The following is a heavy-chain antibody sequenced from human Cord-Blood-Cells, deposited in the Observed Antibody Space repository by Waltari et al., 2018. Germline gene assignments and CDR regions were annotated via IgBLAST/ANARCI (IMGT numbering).Heavy chain of an antibody. CDR1: GYTLTSYD. V-gene: IGHV1-8*01. CDR3: AIGSYLASLAEYFQH. CDR2: MNPNSGNT. D-gene: IGHD1-26*01. Sequence: QVQLVQSGAEVKKPGASVKVSCKASGYTLTSYDINWVRQATGKGLEWMGWMNPNSGNTGYAQKFQGRVTMTRNTSISTAYMELSSLRSEDTAVYYCAIGSYLASLAEYFQHWGQGTLVTVSS. J-gene: IGHJ1*01.